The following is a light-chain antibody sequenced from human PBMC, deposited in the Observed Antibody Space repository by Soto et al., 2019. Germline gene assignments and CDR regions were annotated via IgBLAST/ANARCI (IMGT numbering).Light chain of an antibody. Sequence: EIVMTQSPVTLSASPGEIATLSCRASQSVDNNVAWYQQKPVQAPRLLXGGSFARATGIPARFSGSGSGSELTLTISGLQSEDFAVYYCQQYNDRPPITFGQGTRLEIK. CDR1: QSVDNN. J-gene: IGKJ5*01. CDR3: QQYNDRPPIT. CDR2: GSF. V-gene: IGKV3-15*01.